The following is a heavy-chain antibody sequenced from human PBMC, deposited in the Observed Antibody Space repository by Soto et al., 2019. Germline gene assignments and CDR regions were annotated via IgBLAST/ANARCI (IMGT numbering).Heavy chain of an antibody. CDR1: GGTFGSQS. Sequence: QVQLVQSGAEVKKPGSSVKVSCQASGGTFGSQSFTWVRQAPGQGLEWMGRIVPILDLINYSQKFQDRLTITADKSTSTAYMELSNLTHDDTALYYCARDAGSGWYNRKWGQGTLVTVSS. J-gene: IGHJ4*02. CDR3: ARDAGSGWYNRK. V-gene: IGHV1-69*08. D-gene: IGHD1-20*01. CDR2: IVPILDLI.